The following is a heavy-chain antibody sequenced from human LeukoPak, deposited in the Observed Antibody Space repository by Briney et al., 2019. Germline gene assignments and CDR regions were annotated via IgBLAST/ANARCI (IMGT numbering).Heavy chain of an antibody. CDR1: GGSISSGAYY. J-gene: IGHJ5*02. Sequence: SQTLSLTCTVSGGSISSGAYYWSWIRQPPGKGLEWIGYIYYSGSTYYNPSLKSRVTISVDTSKNQFSLKLSSVTAADTAVYYCARAALNHWFDPWGQGTLVTVSS. CDR3: ARAALNHWFDP. V-gene: IGHV4-30-4*01. CDR2: IYYSGST.